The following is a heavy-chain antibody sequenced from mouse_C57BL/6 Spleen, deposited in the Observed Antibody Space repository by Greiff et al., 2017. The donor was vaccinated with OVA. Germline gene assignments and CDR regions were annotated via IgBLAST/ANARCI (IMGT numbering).Heavy chain of an antibody. Sequence: VQLVESGPGLVAPSQSLSITCTVSGFSLTSYGVHWVRQPPGKGLEWLGVIWSDGSTTYNSALKSRLSISKANTKSQVFLNMNSLQTDDTAMYYCARHPYYYGSSYYAIDYWGQGTSVTVSS. CDR3: ARHPYYYGSSYYAIDY. CDR1: GFSLTSYG. CDR2: IWSDGST. J-gene: IGHJ4*01. D-gene: IGHD1-1*01. V-gene: IGHV2-6-1*01.